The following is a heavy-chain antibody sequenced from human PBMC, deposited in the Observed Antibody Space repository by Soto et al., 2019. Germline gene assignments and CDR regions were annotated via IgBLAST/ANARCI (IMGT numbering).Heavy chain of an antibody. CDR3: AKDIRYGAPYYYGMDV. J-gene: IGHJ6*02. CDR1: GFTFDDYA. CDR2: ISWNSGSI. D-gene: IGHD4-17*01. Sequence: EVQLVESGGGLVQPGRSLRLSCAASGFTFDDYAMHWVRQAPGKGLEWVSGISWNSGSIGYADSVKGRFTISRDNAKNYLYLQMNSLRAEDTDLYYCAKDIRYGAPYYYGMDVWGQGTTVTVSS. V-gene: IGHV3-9*01.